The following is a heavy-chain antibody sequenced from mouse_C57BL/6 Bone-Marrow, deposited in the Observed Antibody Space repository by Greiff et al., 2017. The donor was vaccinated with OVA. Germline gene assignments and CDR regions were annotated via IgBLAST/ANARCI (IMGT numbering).Heavy chain of an antibody. Sequence: QVQLQQSGAELARPGASVKLSCKASGYTFTSYGISWVKQRPGQGLEWIGEIYPRSGNTYYNEKFKGKATLTADKSSSTAYMELRSLTSEDSAVYLCARGFAYWGQGTLVTVSA. CDR2: IYPRSGNT. CDR3: ARGFAY. V-gene: IGHV1-81*01. CDR1: GYTFTSYG. J-gene: IGHJ3*01.